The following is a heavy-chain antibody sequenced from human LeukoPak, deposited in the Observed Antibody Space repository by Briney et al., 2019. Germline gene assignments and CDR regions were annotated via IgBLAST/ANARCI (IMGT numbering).Heavy chain of an antibody. J-gene: IGHJ4*02. CDR1: GYSISSGYY. CDR2: RYHSGST. CDR3: ARGANYSDSSGHYSPNFDY. D-gene: IGHD3-22*01. V-gene: IGHV4-38-2*02. Sequence: SETLSLTCTVSGYSISSGYYWGWIRQPPGKGLEWIGSRYHSGSTYYNPSLKSRVTISVDTSKNQFSLKLSSVTAADTAVYYCARGANYSDSSGHYSPNFDYWGQGTLVTVYS.